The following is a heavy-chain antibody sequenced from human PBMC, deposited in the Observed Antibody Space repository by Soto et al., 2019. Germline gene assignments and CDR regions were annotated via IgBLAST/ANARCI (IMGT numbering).Heavy chain of an antibody. D-gene: IGHD2-2*01. CDR1: GGSISRGGYY. Sequence: SETLSLTCTVSGGSISRGGYYWSWIRQHPGKGLEWIGYIYYSGSTYYNPSLKSRVTISVDTSKNQFSLKLSSVTAADTAVYYCAGQSYCSSTSCYRAFDIWGQGTMVTVSS. V-gene: IGHV4-31*03. CDR2: IYYSGST. J-gene: IGHJ3*02. CDR3: AGQSYCSSTSCYRAFDI.